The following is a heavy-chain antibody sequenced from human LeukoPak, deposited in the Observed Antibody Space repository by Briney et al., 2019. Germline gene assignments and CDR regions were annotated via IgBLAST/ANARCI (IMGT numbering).Heavy chain of an antibody. V-gene: IGHV4-30-4*07. CDR3: ARDRSYYSDTGTDY. D-gene: IGHD3-22*01. J-gene: IGHJ4*02. CDR1: GVSISSGGFS. Sequence: SQPLSLTCAVSGVSISSGGFSWSWIRQPPGKGLEWIGYISNTGTTYYNPSLKSRITILVETSKNQFSLRLHSVTAADTAVYYCARDRSYYSDTGTDYWGQGALVTVSS. CDR2: ISNTGTT.